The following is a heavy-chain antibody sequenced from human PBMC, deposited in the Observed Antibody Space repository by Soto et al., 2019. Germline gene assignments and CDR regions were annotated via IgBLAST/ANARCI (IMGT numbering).Heavy chain of an antibody. Sequence: ASVKVSCKASGYTFTSYYMHWVRQAPGQGLEWMGIINPSGGSTSYAQKFQGRVTMTRDTSTSTVYMELSSLRSEDAAVYYCARDQGDYGMDVWGQGTTVTVSS. J-gene: IGHJ6*02. CDR2: INPSGGST. CDR1: GYTFTSYY. V-gene: IGHV1-46*01. CDR3: ARDQGDYGMDV.